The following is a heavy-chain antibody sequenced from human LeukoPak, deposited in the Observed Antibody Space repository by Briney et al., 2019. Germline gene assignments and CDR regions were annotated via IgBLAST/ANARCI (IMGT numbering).Heavy chain of an antibody. CDR1: GYTFTSNY. Sequence: GASVKVSCKASGYTFTSNYMHWVRQAPGQGPEWMGVISPSGGSTTYAQKFQGRVTLTRDMSTSTDYLELSSLRSEDTAVYYCARVGPTTSVAGGHWGQGTLVTVSS. CDR2: ISPSGGST. V-gene: IGHV1-46*01. CDR3: ARVGPTTSVAGGH. D-gene: IGHD6-19*01. J-gene: IGHJ4*02.